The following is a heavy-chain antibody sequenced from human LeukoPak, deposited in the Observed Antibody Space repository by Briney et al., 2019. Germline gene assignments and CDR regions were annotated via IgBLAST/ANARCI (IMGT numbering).Heavy chain of an antibody. Sequence: SETLSLTCAVYGGSFSGYYWSWIRRPPGKGVEWSGEIYHSGSTNYNPSLKSRVTISVDTSKNQFSLKLSSVTAADTAVYYCASLFYYDSSDWGQGTLVTVSS. V-gene: IGHV4-34*01. CDR2: IYHSGST. CDR1: GGSFSGYY. J-gene: IGHJ4*02. D-gene: IGHD3-22*01. CDR3: ASLFYYDSSD.